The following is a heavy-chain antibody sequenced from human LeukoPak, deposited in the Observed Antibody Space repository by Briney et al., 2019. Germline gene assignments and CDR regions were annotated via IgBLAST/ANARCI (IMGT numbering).Heavy chain of an antibody. CDR3: ASGKYSGSYVVRAFDI. V-gene: IGHV1-18*01. CDR2: ISAYNGNT. D-gene: IGHD1-26*01. J-gene: IGHJ3*02. CDR1: GYTFTSYG. Sequence: ASVKVSCKASGYTFTSYGISWVRQAPGQGLEWMGWISAYNGNTNYAQKLQGRVTMTTDTSTSTAYMELRSLRSDDTAVYYCASGKYSGSYVVRAFDIWGQGTMVTVSS.